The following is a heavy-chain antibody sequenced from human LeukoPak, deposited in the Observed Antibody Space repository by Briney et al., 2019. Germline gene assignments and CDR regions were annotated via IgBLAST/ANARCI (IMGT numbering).Heavy chain of an antibody. D-gene: IGHD1-20*01. CDR1: GYTFTAYY. J-gene: IGHJ5*02. V-gene: IGHV1-46*01. CDR3: ARARSNWNDRNWFDP. CDR2: INPSGGTT. Sequence: ASVKVSCKASGYTFTAYYIHWVRQAPGQGFEWMGIINPSGGTTSYAQKFQGRVTMTRDTSTTTVYMVLSSLRSEDTAMYYCARARSNWNDRNWFDPWGQGTLVTVSS.